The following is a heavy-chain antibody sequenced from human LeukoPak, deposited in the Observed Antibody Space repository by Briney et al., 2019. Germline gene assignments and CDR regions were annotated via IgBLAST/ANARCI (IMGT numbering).Heavy chain of an antibody. CDR3: ARAYTNGDYLDY. Sequence: GYPIPPWAAFGFTFSRYYLNLVLQPPGQGVEWVSCIIDNSRHIYYADSVKGRFTNSRDNAKSSASLQMNSLRVDDTAVYYCARAYTNGDYLDYWGQGTLVTVSS. CDR1: GFTFSRYY. J-gene: IGHJ4*02. CDR2: IIDNSRHI. V-gene: IGHV3-21*01. D-gene: IGHD4-17*01.